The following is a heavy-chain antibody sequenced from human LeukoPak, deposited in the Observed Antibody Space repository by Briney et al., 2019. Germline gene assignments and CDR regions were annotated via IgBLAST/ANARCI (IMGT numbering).Heavy chain of an antibody. Sequence: SETLSLTCTVSGGSISTYYWNWIRQPPGKGLEWIGYIYHSGSTNYNPSLQSRVTISVDTSKNQFSLKLSSVTAADTAVYYCARGLYYYDSSGFYRNWYFDLWGRGTLVTVSS. CDR3: ARGLYYYDSSGFYRNWYFDL. V-gene: IGHV4-59*01. CDR1: GGSISTYY. J-gene: IGHJ2*01. D-gene: IGHD3-22*01. CDR2: IYHSGST.